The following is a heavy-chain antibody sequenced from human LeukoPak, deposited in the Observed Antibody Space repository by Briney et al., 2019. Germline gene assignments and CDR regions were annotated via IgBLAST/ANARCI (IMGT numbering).Heavy chain of an antibody. J-gene: IGHJ5*02. CDR2: ISWNSGSI. V-gene: IGHV3-9*01. CDR1: GFTFDDYT. D-gene: IGHD5-18*01. CDR3: AKGRSRGYSYGFIFP. Sequence: GGSLRLSCAASGFTFDDYTMHWVRQAPGKGLEWVSGISWNSGSIGYADSVKGRFTISRDNAKNSLYLQMNSLRAEDTALYYCAKGRSRGYSYGFIFPWGQGTLVTVSS.